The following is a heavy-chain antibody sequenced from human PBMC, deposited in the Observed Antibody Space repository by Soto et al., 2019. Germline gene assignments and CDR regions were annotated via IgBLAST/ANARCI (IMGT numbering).Heavy chain of an antibody. CDR1: GGSISSYY. Sequence: SETLSLTCTVSGGSISSYYWSWIRQPPGKGLEWIGYIYYIGSTNYNPSLKSRVTISVDTSKNQFSLKLSSVTAADTAVYYCARSRYPYGDYVYFDYWGQGTLVTVSS. D-gene: IGHD4-17*01. CDR2: IYYIGST. V-gene: IGHV4-59*01. CDR3: ARSRYPYGDYVYFDY. J-gene: IGHJ4*02.